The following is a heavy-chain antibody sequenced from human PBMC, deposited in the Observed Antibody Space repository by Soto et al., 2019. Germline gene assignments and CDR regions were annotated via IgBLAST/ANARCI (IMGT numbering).Heavy chain of an antibody. D-gene: IGHD6-6*01. CDR3: ARGGERSSLTLDY. CDR2: ISSSSSYI. CDR1: GFTFSSYS. V-gene: IGHV3-21*01. J-gene: IGHJ4*02. Sequence: EVQLVESGGGLVKPGGSLSLSCAASGFTFSSYSMNWVRQAPGKGLEWVSSISSSSSYIYYADSVKGRFTISRDNAKNSLSLQMNSLRAEDTAVYYCARGGERSSLTLDYWGQGTLVTVSS.